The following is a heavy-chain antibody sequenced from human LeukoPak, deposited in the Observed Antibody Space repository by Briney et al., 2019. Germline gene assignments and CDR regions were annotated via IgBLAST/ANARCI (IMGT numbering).Heavy chain of an antibody. CDR2: ISSSSSTI. Sequence: GGSLRLSCVASGFTFSDYSMDWVRQAPGKGLEWVSYISSSSSTIYYADSVKGRFTISRDNAKNSLYLQMNSLRDEDTAVYYCARGNYYDSSGYKTGRGQGTLVTVSS. CDR3: ARGNYYDSSGYKTG. V-gene: IGHV3-48*02. D-gene: IGHD3-22*01. CDR1: GFTFSDYS. J-gene: IGHJ4*02.